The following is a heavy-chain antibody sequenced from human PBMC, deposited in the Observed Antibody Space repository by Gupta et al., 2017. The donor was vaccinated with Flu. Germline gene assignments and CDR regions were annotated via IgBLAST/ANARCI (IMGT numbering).Heavy chain of an antibody. D-gene: IGHD6-13*01. V-gene: IGHV2-70*04. CDR3: APMEPISTAGTWGLDAFDI. CDR1: GFSLNTPGMR. Sequence: QVTLNESGPALVKATQTLTLTCTVSGFSLNTPGMRMTWVRQPPGKALEYLARIDWDDDKFSNASLGTRLIVSKDAPKNQVFHTMTNMDPVDTATYYCAPMEPISTAGTWGLDAFDIWGPGTLVTVSS. J-gene: IGHJ3*02. CDR2: IDWDDDK.